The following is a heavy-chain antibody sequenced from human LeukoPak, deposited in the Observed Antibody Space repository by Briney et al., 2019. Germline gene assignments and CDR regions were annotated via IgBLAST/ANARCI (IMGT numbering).Heavy chain of an antibody. CDR1: GGSFSGYY. D-gene: IGHD6-13*01. V-gene: IGHV4-34*01. CDR3: ARVSGLAAAGSFDY. Sequence: SETLSLTCAVYGGSFSGYYWSWIRQPLGKGLEWIGEINHSGSTNYNPSLKSRVTISVDTSKNQFSLKLSSVTAADTAVYYCARVSGLAAAGSFDYWGQGTLVTVSS. CDR2: INHSGST. J-gene: IGHJ4*02.